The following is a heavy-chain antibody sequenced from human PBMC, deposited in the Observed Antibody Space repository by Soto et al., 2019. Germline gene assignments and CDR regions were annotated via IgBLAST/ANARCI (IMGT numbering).Heavy chain of an antibody. J-gene: IGHJ4*02. CDR3: ARATPVRVKGYYCDY. Sequence: LSLTCTVSCASINHCYWTWSRQPPGKGLEYIGYIYNSGSTNYHPSLKSRVAISVDTSKTQFSLKMRSVTAADTALYYCARATPVRVKGYYCDYWGRGILVNVSS. D-gene: IGHD4-17*01. V-gene: IGHV4-59*01. CDR2: IYNSGST. CDR1: CASINHCY.